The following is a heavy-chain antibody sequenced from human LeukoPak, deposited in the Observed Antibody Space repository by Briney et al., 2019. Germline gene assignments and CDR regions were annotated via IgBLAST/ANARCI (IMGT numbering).Heavy chain of an antibody. CDR3: ARDGPMITFGGVMRPTGGYYYYYMDV. CDR2: IIPIFGTA. CDR1: GGTFSSYA. J-gene: IGHJ6*03. Sequence: SVKVSCKASGGTFSSYAISWVRQAPGQGLEWMGGIIPIFGTANYAQKFQGRVTITADESTSTAYMELSSLRSEDTAVYYCARDGPMITFGGVMRPTGGYYYYYMDVWGKGTTVTVSS. V-gene: IGHV1-69*01. D-gene: IGHD3-16*01.